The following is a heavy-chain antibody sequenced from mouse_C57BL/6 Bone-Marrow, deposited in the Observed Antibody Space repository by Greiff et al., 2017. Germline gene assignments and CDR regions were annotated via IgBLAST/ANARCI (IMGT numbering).Heavy chain of an antibody. D-gene: IGHD1-1*02. Sequence: QVQLQQPGAELVMPGASVKLSCKASGYTFTSYWMHWVKQRPGQGLEWIGEILPADSYTNYNQKFKGKSTLTVDNSSSTAYMQLSSLTSEDSAVYYCARGGGCYPWYFDVWGTGTTVTVSS. J-gene: IGHJ1*03. CDR1: GYTFTSYW. V-gene: IGHV1-69*01. CDR2: ILPADSYT. CDR3: ARGGGCYPWYFDV.